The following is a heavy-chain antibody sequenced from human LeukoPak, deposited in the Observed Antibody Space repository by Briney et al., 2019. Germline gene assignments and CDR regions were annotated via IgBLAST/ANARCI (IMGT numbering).Heavy chain of an antibody. V-gene: IGHV3-23*01. D-gene: IGHD6-19*01. CDR1: GFTFTGYA. J-gene: IGHJ5*02. CDR2: ITRSGFST. CDR3: TTVGWA. Sequence: GGSLRLSCAASGFTFTGYALNWVRQAPGKGLEWVSVITRSGFSTYYADSVKGRFTISRDDSKNTLYLQMNSLKTEDTAVYYCTTVGWAWGQGTLVTVSS.